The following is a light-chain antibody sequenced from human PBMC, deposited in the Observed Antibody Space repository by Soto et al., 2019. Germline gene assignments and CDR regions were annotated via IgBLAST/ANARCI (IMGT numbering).Light chain of an antibody. V-gene: IGLV2-14*03. Sequence: QSALTRPASVSGSPGQSITISCTGTSRDVGAYDYVSWYLQYPDKAPQLLIYYVDHRPSGVSSRFSGSRSGNTASLTISGLQAEDEDDYYCCSYADGSIYFFGTGTKVTVL. CDR3: CSYADGSIYF. CDR1: SRDVGAYDY. CDR2: YVD. J-gene: IGLJ1*01.